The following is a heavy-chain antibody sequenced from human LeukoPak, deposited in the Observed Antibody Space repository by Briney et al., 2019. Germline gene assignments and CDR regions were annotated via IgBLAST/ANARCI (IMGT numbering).Heavy chain of an antibody. V-gene: IGHV4-39*07. CDR2: IYYSGGT. D-gene: IGHD6-19*01. CDR1: GGSISSSSYY. CDR3: AREEYSSGRVDY. Sequence: SETLSLTCTVSGGSISSSSYYWGWIRQPPGKGLEWIGSIYYSGGTYYNPSLKSRVTISVDTSKNQFSLKLSSVTAADTAVYYCAREEYSSGRVDYWGQGTLVTVSS. J-gene: IGHJ4*02.